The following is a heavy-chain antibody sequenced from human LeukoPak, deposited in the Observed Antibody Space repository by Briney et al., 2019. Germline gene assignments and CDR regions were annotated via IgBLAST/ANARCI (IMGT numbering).Heavy chain of an antibody. J-gene: IGHJ4*02. CDR2: ISYDGSNK. V-gene: IGHV3-30*03. D-gene: IGHD2-2*02. CDR1: GFTFSSFG. CDR3: TREYCSSTSCYNY. Sequence: PGGSLRLSCAASGFTFSSFGMHWVRQAPGKGLEWVAVISYDGSNKYYADSVRGRFTISRDNSKNTAYLQMNSLKTEDTAVYYCTREYCSSTSCYNYWGQGTLVTVSS.